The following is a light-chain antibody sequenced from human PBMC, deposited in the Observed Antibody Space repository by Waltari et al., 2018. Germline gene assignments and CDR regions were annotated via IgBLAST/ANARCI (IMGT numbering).Light chain of an antibody. CDR2: VNSDGSH. CDR1: SGHSSNV. CDR3: QTGGHGTWV. Sequence: QLVLTQSPSASASLGASVKLTSTLSSGHSSNVIAWLQVQPGKGPRYLMKVNSDGSHSKGDVIPDCFSGSSSGAERYLTISSLQSEDEADYYCQTGGHGTWVFGGGTKLTVL. V-gene: IGLV4-69*01. J-gene: IGLJ3*02.